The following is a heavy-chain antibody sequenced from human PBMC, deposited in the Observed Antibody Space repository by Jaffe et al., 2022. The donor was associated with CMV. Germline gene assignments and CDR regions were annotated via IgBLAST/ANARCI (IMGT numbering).Heavy chain of an antibody. J-gene: IGHJ6*02. D-gene: IGHD1-26*01. Sequence: EVQLVESGGGLVKPGGSLRLSCAASGFTFSNAWMSWVRQAPGKGLEWVGRIKSKTDGGTTDYAAPVKGRFTISRDDSKNTLYLQMNSLKTEDTAVYYCTLGAYHYYYGMDVWGQGTTVTVSS. CDR1: GFTFSNAW. CDR2: IKSKTDGGTT. V-gene: IGHV3-15*01. CDR3: TLGAYHYYYGMDV.